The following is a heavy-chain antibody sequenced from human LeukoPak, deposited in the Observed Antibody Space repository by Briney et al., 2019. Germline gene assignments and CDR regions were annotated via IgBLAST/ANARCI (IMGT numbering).Heavy chain of an antibody. Sequence: PGGSLRLSCAASGFTFSSYEMNWVRQAPGKGLEWVSYISSSGSTIYYADSVKARFTISRDNAKNSLYLQMNSLRAEDTAVYYCARDARQQLDPWGQGTLVTVSS. CDR1: GFTFSSYE. V-gene: IGHV3-48*03. CDR3: ARDARQQLDP. CDR2: ISSSGSTI. D-gene: IGHD6-13*01. J-gene: IGHJ5*02.